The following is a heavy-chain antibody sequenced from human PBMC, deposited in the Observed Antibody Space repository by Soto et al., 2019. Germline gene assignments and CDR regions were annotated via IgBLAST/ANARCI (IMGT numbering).Heavy chain of an antibody. CDR3: ARDRTSYDFWSGYDHYYYGMHV. D-gene: IGHD3-3*01. V-gene: IGHV3-30-3*01. Sequence: HLGSMELACAASGFRVCSYAMDWVRQAPGKGLEWVAVVSYDGSNKYYAYSVKGRFTISRDNSKNTLFLQMNSLRAEDTAVYYCARDRTSYDFWSGYDHYYYGMHVWGQGTTVTGSS. CDR2: VSYDGSNK. CDR1: GFRVCSYA. J-gene: IGHJ6*02.